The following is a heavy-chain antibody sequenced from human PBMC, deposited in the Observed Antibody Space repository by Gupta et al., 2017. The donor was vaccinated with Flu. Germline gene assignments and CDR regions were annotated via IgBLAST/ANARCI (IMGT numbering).Heavy chain of an antibody. V-gene: IGHV3-49*04. CDR1: TFGDYA. D-gene: IGHD2-2*02. CDR3: TSGCSSTSCYTYAAFDI. CDR2: IRSKAYGGTT. Sequence: TFGDYAMSWVRQAPGKGLEWVGFIRSKAYGGTTEYAASVKGRFTISRDDSKSIAYLQMNSLKTEDTAVYYCTSGCSSTSCYTYAAFDIWGQ. J-gene: IGHJ3*02.